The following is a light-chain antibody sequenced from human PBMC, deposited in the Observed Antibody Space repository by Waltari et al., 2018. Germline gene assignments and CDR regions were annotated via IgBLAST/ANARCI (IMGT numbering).Light chain of an antibody. CDR2: GAS. Sequence: IVLTQSPGTLSLSPGERATLSCRASQSVSSSYLAWYQQKPGQAPSLLIDGASSRATGSPDRFSGSGSGTDFTLTISRLEPEDFAVYYCQQYGSSPNTFGQGTKLEIK. V-gene: IGKV3-20*01. CDR1: QSVSSSY. CDR3: QQYGSSPNT. J-gene: IGKJ2*01.